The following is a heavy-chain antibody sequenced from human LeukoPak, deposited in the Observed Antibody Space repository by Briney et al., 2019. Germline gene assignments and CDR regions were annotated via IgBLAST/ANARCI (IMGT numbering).Heavy chain of an antibody. CDR1: GYTFTDYY. D-gene: IGHD3-22*01. V-gene: IGHV1-2*02. Sequence: GALVKVSCKASGYTFTDYYIHWVRQAPGQGLEWMGWINPKSGGTNYAQKFQGRVTMTRDTSINTAYMELSRLRSDDTAVYYCARGGAYYYYSSGRGDWWGQGTLVTVSS. J-gene: IGHJ4*02. CDR2: INPKSGGT. CDR3: ARGGAYYYYSSGRGDW.